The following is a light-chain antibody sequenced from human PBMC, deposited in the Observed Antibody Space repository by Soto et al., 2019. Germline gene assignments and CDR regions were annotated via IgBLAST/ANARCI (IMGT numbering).Light chain of an antibody. Sequence: QSALTQPRSVSGSPGQSVTMSCTGTSSDVGGYNYVSWYQQHPGKAPKLLISEVTNRPSGVSNRFSGSKSGNTASLTISGLQAEDEADYYCSSYTTNITPVVFGGGTKVTVL. CDR2: EVT. V-gene: IGLV2-14*01. J-gene: IGLJ2*01. CDR1: SSDVGGYNY. CDR3: SSYTTNITPVV.